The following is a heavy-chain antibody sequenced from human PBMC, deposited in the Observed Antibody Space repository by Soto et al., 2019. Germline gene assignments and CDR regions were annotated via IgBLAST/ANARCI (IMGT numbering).Heavy chain of an antibody. CDR2: INTGNGNT. CDR1: GYTFTRDA. J-gene: IGHJ4*02. D-gene: IGHD2-15*01. Sequence: QVHLLQSGAEVKKPGASVKVSCKTSGYTFTRDAMHWVRQAPGQRLEWMGWINTGNGNTKYSEKFQGRVTITRDTSASKALMELSTLGSEETAVYYFARKELLTATIDYWAREPWSPSPQ. V-gene: IGHV1-3*04. CDR3: ARKELLTATIDY.